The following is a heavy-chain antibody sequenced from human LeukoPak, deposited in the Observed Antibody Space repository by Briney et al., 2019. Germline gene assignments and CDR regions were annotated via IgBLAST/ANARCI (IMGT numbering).Heavy chain of an antibody. CDR1: GGTFSSYA. J-gene: IGHJ3*02. CDR2: IIPIFGTA. CDR3: ARDFCPLGSCYSDDAFDI. D-gene: IGHD2-15*01. V-gene: IGHV1-69*13. Sequence: ASVKVSCKASGGTFSSYAISWVRQAPGQGLEWMGGIIPIFGTANYAQKFQGRVTITADESTSTAYMELSSLRSEDTAVYYCARDFCPLGSCYSDDAFDIWGQGTMVTVSS.